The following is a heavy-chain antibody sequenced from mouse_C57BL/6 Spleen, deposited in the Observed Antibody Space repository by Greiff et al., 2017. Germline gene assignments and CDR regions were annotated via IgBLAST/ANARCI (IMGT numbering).Heavy chain of an antibody. J-gene: IGHJ2*01. CDR1: GYTFTSYW. Sequence: QVQLQQPGAELVKPGASVKLSCKASGYTFTSYWMQWVKQRPGQGLEWIGEIDPSDSYTNYNQKFKGKATLTVDTSSSTAYMQLSSLTSEDSAVCYCAREGDYWGQGTTLTVSS. CDR3: AREGDY. CDR2: IDPSDSYT. V-gene: IGHV1-50*01.